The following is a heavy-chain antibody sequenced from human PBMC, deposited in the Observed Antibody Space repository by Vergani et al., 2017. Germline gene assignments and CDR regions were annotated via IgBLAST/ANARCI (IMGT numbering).Heavy chain of an antibody. CDR3: AIRDITIFGVVIIRCYYYYGIYV. CDR1: GYTFTAYY. CDR2: ISPDGFST. Sequence: QVQLVQSGAEVGKPGASVKISCKASGYTFTAYYIHWVRQAPEQGLEWVGVISPDGFSTFYAQKFQGRVTITRDTSTSTVYVEVTSLRSDDTAVYYCAIRDITIFGVVIIRCYYYYGIYVCGQVSTVIVSS. J-gene: IGHJ6*02. V-gene: IGHV1-46*01. D-gene: IGHD3-3*01.